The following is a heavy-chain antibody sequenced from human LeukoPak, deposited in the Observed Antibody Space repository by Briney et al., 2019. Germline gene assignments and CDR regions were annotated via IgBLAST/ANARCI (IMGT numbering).Heavy chain of an antibody. CDR3: ARKYSSGWYADYHFDY. J-gene: IGHJ4*02. CDR1: GFTFSSYD. D-gene: IGHD6-19*01. V-gene: IGHV3-13*01. CDR2: IGTAGDT. Sequence: GGSLRLSCAASGFTFSSYDMHWVRQATGKGLEWVSAIGTAGDTYYPGSVKGRFTISRENAKNSLYLQMNSLRAGDTAVYYCARKYSSGWYADYHFDYWGQGTLVTVSS.